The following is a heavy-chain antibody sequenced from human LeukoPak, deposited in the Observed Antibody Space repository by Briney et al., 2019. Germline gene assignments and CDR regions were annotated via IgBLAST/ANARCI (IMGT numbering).Heavy chain of an antibody. CDR2: IYYSGST. D-gene: IGHD6-19*01. CDR1: GGSISSYY. J-gene: IGHJ4*02. Sequence: SETLSLTCTVSGGSISSYYWSWIRQPPGKGLEWIGYIYYSGSTNYNPSLKSRVAISVDTSKNQFSLKLSSVTAADTAVYYCARHIGTGGYSSGWSLDYWGQGTLVTASS. V-gene: IGHV4-59*08. CDR3: ARHIGTGGYSSGWSLDY.